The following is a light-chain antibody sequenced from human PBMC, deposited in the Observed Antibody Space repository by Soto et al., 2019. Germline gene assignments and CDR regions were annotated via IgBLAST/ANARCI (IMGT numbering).Light chain of an antibody. V-gene: IGKV1-39*01. Sequence: EIPMTQSPSCLSACVGDRVSMXWRASQSVRSDFSWFQQKAGKAPKLLTYAASSLQTGAPSRFSGSGSGTDFTPTISSLQPEDFATYYCQQSYSTPLTFGQGTKVDIK. CDR1: QSVRSD. CDR2: AAS. J-gene: IGKJ1*01. CDR3: QQSYSTPLT.